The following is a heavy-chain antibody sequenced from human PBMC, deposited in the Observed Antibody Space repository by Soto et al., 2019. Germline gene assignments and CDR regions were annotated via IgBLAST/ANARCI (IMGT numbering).Heavy chain of an antibody. Sequence: GGSLRLSCAASGFTFSNAWMSWVRQAPGKGLEWVGRIKSKTDGGTTDYAAPVKGRFTISRDDSKNTLYLQMNSLKTEDTAVYYCATERHVVSYTSGWSDAFDIWGQGTMVTVSS. V-gene: IGHV3-15*01. D-gene: IGHD6-19*01. CDR3: ATERHVVSYTSGWSDAFDI. CDR2: IKSKTDGGTT. CDR1: GFTFSNAW. J-gene: IGHJ3*02.